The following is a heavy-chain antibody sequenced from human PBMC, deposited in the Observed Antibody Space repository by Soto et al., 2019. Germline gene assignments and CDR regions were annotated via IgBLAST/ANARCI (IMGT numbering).Heavy chain of an antibody. D-gene: IGHD6-19*01. CDR3: ASLHSSGWYEVDH. J-gene: IGHJ5*02. CDR2: IYYNENT. V-gene: IGHV4-39*01. Sequence: SETLSLTCTVSGGSITSRSYNWGWLRQPPGKGLEWIGSIYYNENTYYNPSLKSRVGLSVDTSKNEFSLKLSSVTAADTAVYYCASLHSSGWYEVDHWGQGILVTVSS. CDR1: GGSITSRSYN.